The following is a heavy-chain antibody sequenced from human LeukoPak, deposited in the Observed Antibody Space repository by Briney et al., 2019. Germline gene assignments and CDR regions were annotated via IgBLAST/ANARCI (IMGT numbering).Heavy chain of an antibody. CDR3: AKLTIEGNIVLAP. CDR1: GFTFTNYA. Sequence: GGSLRLSCAASGFTFTNYAMSWVRQAPGKGLEWVSTISTSSDNTYYADSVKGRFTISRDTSKNTLYLQMNSLRADDTAVYYCAKLTIEGNIVLAPWGQGTLVTVSS. CDR2: ISTSSDNT. J-gene: IGHJ5*02. D-gene: IGHD2-21*01. V-gene: IGHV3-23*01.